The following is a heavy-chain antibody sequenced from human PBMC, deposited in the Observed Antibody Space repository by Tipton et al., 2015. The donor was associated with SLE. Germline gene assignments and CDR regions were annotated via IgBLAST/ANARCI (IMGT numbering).Heavy chain of an antibody. D-gene: IGHD6-19*01. CDR2: IYYSGST. V-gene: IGHV4-39*07. J-gene: IGHJ4*02. CDR1: GGSISSSSYY. CDR3: ARRNGYSSGWVDY. Sequence: LRLSCTVSGGSISSSSYYWGWIRQPPGKGLEWIGSIYYSGSTYYNPSLKSRVTISVDTSKNQFSLKLSSVTAADTAVYYCARRNGYSSGWVDYWGQGPLVTVSS.